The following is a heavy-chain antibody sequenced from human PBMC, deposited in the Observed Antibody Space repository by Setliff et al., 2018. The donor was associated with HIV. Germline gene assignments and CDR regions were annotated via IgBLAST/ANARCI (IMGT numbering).Heavy chain of an antibody. CDR1: GYTFTTYG. D-gene: IGHD6-19*01. V-gene: IGHV1-46*01. J-gene: IGHJ6*02. CDR2: INPNAGSS. Sequence: ASVKVSCKASGYTFTTYGVNWVRQAPGQGLEWMGIINPNAGSSSLAQKFQGRVIMTWDTSTSTVYMELSSLTSEDTAVYFCARDRSSGWSYYYGLDVWGQGTTVTV. CDR3: ARDRSSGWSYYYGLDV.